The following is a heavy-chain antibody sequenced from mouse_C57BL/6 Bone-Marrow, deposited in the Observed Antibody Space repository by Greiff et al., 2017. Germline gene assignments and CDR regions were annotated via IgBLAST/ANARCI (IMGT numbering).Heavy chain of an antibody. Sequence: EVMLVESGGGLVQSGRSLRLSCATSGFTFSDFYMEWVRQAPGKGLEWIAASRNKANDYTTEYSASVKGRFIVSRDTSQSILYLQMNALRAEDTAIYYCASDAELGPFDYWGQGTTLTVSS. V-gene: IGHV7-1*01. CDR2: SRNKANDYTT. J-gene: IGHJ2*01. D-gene: IGHD4-1*01. CDR3: ASDAELGPFDY. CDR1: GFTFSDFY.